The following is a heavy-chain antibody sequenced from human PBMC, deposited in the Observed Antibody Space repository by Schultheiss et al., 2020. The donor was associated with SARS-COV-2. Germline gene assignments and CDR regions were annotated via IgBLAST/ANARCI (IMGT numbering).Heavy chain of an antibody. Sequence: ASVKVSCKAPEYTFTSHYMHWVRQAPGQGLEWMGLVNPSDDSTSYAQKFRGRVTVTRDTSTSTVYMDLSSLRSEDTALYYCGPSRGSNRHYGSGSPRHDWGQGTLVTVSS. CDR1: EYTFTSHY. CDR3: GPSRGSNRHYGSGSPRHD. J-gene: IGHJ4*02. CDR2: VNPSDDST. D-gene: IGHD3-10*01. V-gene: IGHV1-46*01.